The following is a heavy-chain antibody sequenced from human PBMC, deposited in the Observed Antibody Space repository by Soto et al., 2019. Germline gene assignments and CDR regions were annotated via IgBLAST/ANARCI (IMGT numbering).Heavy chain of an antibody. CDR1: GFTFSSYA. Sequence: QVQLVESGGGVVQPGRSLRLSCAASGFTFSSYAMHWVRQAPGKGLEWVAVISYDGSNKYYADSVKGRFTISRENSKNTLYLQMNSLRAEDTAVYYCAREDYDILTGYYGGAFDIWGQGTMVTVSS. D-gene: IGHD3-9*01. CDR2: ISYDGSNK. CDR3: AREDYDILTGYYGGAFDI. V-gene: IGHV3-30-3*01. J-gene: IGHJ3*02.